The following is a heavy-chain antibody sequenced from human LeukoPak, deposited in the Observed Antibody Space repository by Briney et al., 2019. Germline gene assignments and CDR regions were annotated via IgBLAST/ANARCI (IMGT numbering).Heavy chain of an antibody. CDR2: ISWNSGSI. J-gene: IGHJ3*02. D-gene: IGHD3-22*01. V-gene: IGHV3-9*01. Sequence: GGSLRLSCAASGFTFDDYAMHWVRQAPGKGLEWVSGISWNSGSIGYADSVKGRFTISRDNAKNSLYLQMNSLRAEDTALYYCAKGHDSSGYYRSDAFDIWGQGTMVTVSS. CDR3: AKGHDSSGYYRSDAFDI. CDR1: GFTFDDYA.